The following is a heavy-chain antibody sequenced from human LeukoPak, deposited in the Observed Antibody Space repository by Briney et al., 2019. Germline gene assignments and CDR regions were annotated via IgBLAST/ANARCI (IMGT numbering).Heavy chain of an antibody. D-gene: IGHD5-12*01. Sequence: PGGSLRLSCAASGSTFSSYSMNWVRQAPGKGLEWISYIGISSGNTKYADSVKGRFTISGDNAKNSLYLQMNSLRVEDTAVYYCARDYRYAFDNWGQGILVTVSS. CDR1: GSTFSSYS. CDR3: ARDYRYAFDN. V-gene: IGHV3-48*04. CDR2: IGISSGNT. J-gene: IGHJ4*02.